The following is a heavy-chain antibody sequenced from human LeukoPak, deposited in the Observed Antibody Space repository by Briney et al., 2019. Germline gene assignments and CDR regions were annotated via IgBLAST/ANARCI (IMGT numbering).Heavy chain of an antibody. CDR3: ARGEKPGYSYGYY. Sequence: SVKVSCKASGGTFTSYAISWVRQAPGQGLEWMGGIIPIFGTANYAQKFQGRVTITADESTSTAYMELSSLRSEDTAVYYCARGEKPGYSYGYYWGQGTLVTVSS. J-gene: IGHJ4*02. CDR1: GGTFTSYA. V-gene: IGHV1-69*13. D-gene: IGHD5-18*01. CDR2: IIPIFGTA.